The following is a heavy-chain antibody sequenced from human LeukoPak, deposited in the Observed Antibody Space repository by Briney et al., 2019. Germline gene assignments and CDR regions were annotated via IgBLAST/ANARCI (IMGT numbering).Heavy chain of an antibody. D-gene: IGHD3-22*01. Sequence: GASVKVSCKASGGTFSSYALSWVRQAPGQGLEWMGRIIPIFGTANYAQKFQGRVTITTDESTSTAYMELSSLRSEDTAVYYCARSLADYYDSSGYPYYFDYWGQGTLVTVSS. V-gene: IGHV1-69*05. J-gene: IGHJ4*02. CDR1: GGTFSSYA. CDR2: IIPIFGTA. CDR3: ARSLADYYDSSGYPYYFDY.